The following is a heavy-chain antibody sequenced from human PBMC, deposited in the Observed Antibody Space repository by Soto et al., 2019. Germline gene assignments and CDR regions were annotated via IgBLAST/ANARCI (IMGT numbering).Heavy chain of an antibody. J-gene: IGHJ5*02. Sequence: GGSLRLSCAASGFTFRSNWMSWVRQAPGRGLEWVANIKPDGSGKYYLDSVRGRFTISRDNAENSLFLQIDSLRVEDTAVYYCAKAISISYNWFDPWGQGTLVTVSS. V-gene: IGHV3-7*01. D-gene: IGHD3-9*01. CDR2: IKPDGSGK. CDR1: GFTFRSNW. CDR3: AKAISISYNWFDP.